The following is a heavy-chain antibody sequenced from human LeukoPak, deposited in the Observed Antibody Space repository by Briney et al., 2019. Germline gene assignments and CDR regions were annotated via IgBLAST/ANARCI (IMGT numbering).Heavy chain of an antibody. V-gene: IGHV1-69*04. CDR1: GGTFSSYT. Sequence: WASVKVSCLASGGTFSSYTLSWVRQAPGQGLEWMGRIIPILGIAHYAQKFQGRVTITADKSTSPSYMELSSRISEGTAVYDCTRDGVIAVAGIFDYWGQGTLVTVPS. CDR2: IIPILGIA. D-gene: IGHD6-19*01. J-gene: IGHJ4*02. CDR3: TRDGVIAVAGIFDY.